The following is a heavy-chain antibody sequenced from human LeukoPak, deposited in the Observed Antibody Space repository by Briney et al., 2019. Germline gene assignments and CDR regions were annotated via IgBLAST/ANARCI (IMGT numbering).Heavy chain of an antibody. V-gene: IGHV4-39*07. CDR2: IYYSGST. J-gene: IGHJ5*02. CDR1: GGSISSSSYY. Sequence: PSETLSLTCTVSGGSISSSSYYWGWIRQPPGKGLEWIGSIYYSGSTYYNPSLKSRVTISVDTSKNQFSLKLSSVTAADTAVYYCARDRDSSGLGWFDPWGQGTLVTVSS. CDR3: ARDRDSSGLGWFDP. D-gene: IGHD6-25*01.